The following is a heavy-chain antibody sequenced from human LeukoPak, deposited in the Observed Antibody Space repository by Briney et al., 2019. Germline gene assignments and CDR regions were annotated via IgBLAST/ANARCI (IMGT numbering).Heavy chain of an antibody. J-gene: IGHJ5*02. V-gene: IGHV4-34*01. CDR1: GGSFSGYY. D-gene: IGHD3-22*01. CDR3: ARTTYYYDSSGYENWFDP. CDR2: INHSGST. Sequence: PSETLSLTCAVYGGSFSGYYWSWIRQPPGKGLEWIGEINHSGSTNYNPSLKSRVTISVDTSKNQFSLKLSSVTAADTAVYYCARTTYYYDSSGYENWFDPWGQGTLVTVSS.